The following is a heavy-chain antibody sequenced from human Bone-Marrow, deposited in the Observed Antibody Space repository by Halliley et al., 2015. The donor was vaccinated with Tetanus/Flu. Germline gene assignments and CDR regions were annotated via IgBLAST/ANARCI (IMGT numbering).Heavy chain of an antibody. CDR2: VYYRGSP. D-gene: IGHD3-3*01. Sequence: VYYRGSPYYNPSLKSRVPISVDTSKNQFFLNLTSVAAADTAVYFCARHQRGFDFWSGYRMDVWGQGTTVTVSS. V-gene: IGHV4-39*01. J-gene: IGHJ6*02. CDR3: ARHQRGFDFWSGYRMDV.